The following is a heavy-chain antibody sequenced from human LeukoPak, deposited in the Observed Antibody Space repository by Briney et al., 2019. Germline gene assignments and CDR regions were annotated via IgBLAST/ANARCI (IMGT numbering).Heavy chain of an antibody. CDR2: ISDGGSEI. Sequence: GRSLRLYCAASGFTFSNYGIHWVRQAPGQGLEWVSSISDGGSEIYYADSVKGRFAVSRDDAKNSLSLQMNSLRVEDTAIYYCAKGKSGSYYSYIDVWGKGTTVTVSS. CDR1: GFTFSNYG. V-gene: IGHV3-21*04. CDR3: AKGKSGSYYSYIDV. J-gene: IGHJ6*03.